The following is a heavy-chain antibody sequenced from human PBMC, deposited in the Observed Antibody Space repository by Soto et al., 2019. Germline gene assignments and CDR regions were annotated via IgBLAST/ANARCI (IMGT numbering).Heavy chain of an antibody. D-gene: IGHD3-22*01. Sequence: QLQLQESGPGLEKPSETLSLTWTVSGGSNSSSDFYWGWLRQPPGKGLDFIGSMYYSGTTYYNPSLKNRITISVDTSKNQFSLKLISVTAADTAVYYCAVVDSTGNWFDPWGQGALVTVSS. J-gene: IGHJ5*02. CDR2: MYYSGTT. CDR3: AVVDSTGNWFDP. V-gene: IGHV4-39*01. CDR1: GGSNSSSDFY.